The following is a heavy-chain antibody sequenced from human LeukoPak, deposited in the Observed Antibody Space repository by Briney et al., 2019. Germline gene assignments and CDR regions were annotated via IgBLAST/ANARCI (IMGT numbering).Heavy chain of an antibody. CDR2: INPNSGGT. CDR1: GYTFTGYY. D-gene: IGHD1-26*01. V-gene: IGHV1-2*02. Sequence: ASVKVSCEASGYTFTGYYMHWVRQAPGQGLEWMGWINPNSGGTNYAQKFQGRVTMTRDTSISTAYMELSRLRSDDTAVYYCARGNSADMYRAPFDPWGQGTLVTVSS. CDR3: ARGNSADMYRAPFDP. J-gene: IGHJ5*01.